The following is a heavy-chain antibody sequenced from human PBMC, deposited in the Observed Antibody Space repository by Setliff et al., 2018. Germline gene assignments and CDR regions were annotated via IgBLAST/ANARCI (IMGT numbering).Heavy chain of an antibody. J-gene: IGHJ5*02. Sequence: PSETLSLTCTVSGGSISSYYWSWIRQPPGKGLEWIGYIYYSGSTNYNPSLKSRVAISVDTSKNQFSLKLSSVTAADTAVYYCARDRDYYDSSGYSYNWFDPWGQGTLVTVSS. CDR2: IYYSGST. CDR3: ARDRDYYDSSGYSYNWFDP. D-gene: IGHD3-22*01. V-gene: IGHV4-59*01. CDR1: GGSISSYY.